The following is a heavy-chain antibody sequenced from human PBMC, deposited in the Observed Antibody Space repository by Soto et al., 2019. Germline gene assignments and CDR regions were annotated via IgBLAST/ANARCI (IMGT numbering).Heavy chain of an antibody. CDR2: ISGSGPTK. CDR3: AKSFAETGGASDWPWSFHF. J-gene: IGHJ4*02. CDR1: GFTFSSDA. V-gene: IGHV3-23*01. Sequence: EVQLLESGGGLVQPGGSLRLSCAASGFTFSSDAMSWVRQASGKGLEWVSAISGSGPTKYYAGSVRGRFTISRDNSKSTLYLQMNSLRAEDSAIYYCAKSFAETGGASDWPWSFHFWGQGTLVTVSS. D-gene: IGHD3-16*01.